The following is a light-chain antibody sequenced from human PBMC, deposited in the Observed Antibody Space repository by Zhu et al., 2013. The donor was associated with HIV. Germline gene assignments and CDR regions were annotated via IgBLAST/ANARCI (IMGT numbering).Light chain of an antibody. V-gene: IGKV3-11*01. CDR2: DAS. CDR3: QQRSNWPLLT. Sequence: EIVLTQSPATLSLSPGERAALSCRASQSVSTLLTWYQQKPGQAPRLLIYDASIRATGIPTRFSGSGSGTNFTLSISSLEPEDFAVYYCQQRSNWPLLTFGGGTKVEMK. J-gene: IGKJ4*01. CDR1: QSVSTL.